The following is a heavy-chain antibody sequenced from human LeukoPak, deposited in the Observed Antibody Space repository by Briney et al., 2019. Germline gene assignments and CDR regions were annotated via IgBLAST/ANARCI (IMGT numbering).Heavy chain of an antibody. CDR1: GYTFTSYG. D-gene: IGHD5-12*01. Sequence: ASVEVSCKASGYTFTSYGISWVRQAPGQGLEWMGWISVYNGNTKYAQKLQGRVTVTTDTSTSTAYMELRSLKSDDTAVYYCARTSSTLWRRTPGGDYWGQGTLVTVSS. CDR3: ARTSSTLWRRTPGGDY. V-gene: IGHV1-18*01. J-gene: IGHJ4*02. CDR2: ISVYNGNT.